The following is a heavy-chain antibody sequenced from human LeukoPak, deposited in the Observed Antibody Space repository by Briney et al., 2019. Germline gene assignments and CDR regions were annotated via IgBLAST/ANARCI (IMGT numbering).Heavy chain of an antibody. Sequence: SETLSLTCTVSGGSISSGDYYWSWIRQPPGKGLEWIGYIYYSGSTYCNPSLKSRVTISVDTSKNQFSLKLSSVTAADTAVYYCARDLLNEGNHLDYWGQGTLVTVSS. CDR1: GGSISSGDYY. D-gene: IGHD4-23*01. CDR2: IYYSGST. J-gene: IGHJ4*02. CDR3: ARDLLNEGNHLDY. V-gene: IGHV4-30-4*01.